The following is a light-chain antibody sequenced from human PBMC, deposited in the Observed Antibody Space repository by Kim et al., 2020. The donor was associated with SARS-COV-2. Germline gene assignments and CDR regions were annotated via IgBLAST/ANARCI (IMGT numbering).Light chain of an antibody. J-gene: IGLJ1*01. CDR3: AAWDDSRSGQV. CDR1: RSNIGSNY. V-gene: IGLV1-47*02. CDR2: SNN. Sequence: QSVLTQSPSASGTPGQRVTISCSGSRSNIGSNYLYWYQQLPATAPKLLIYSNNQRPSGVPDRFSGSTSGTSASLAISGLRSADEADYYCAAWDDSRSGQVFGTGTKVTVL.